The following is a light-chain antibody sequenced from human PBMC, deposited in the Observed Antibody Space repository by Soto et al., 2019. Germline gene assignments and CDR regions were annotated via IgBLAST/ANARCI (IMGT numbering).Light chain of an antibody. Sequence: QSALTQPASVSGSPGQSITISCTGTSSDVGGYNYVSWYQQHPGKAPKLMIYEVSNRPSGVSNRFSGSKSGNTASLTISGLQAEDEADYYCSSDTGSRVFGGGTQLTVL. CDR3: SSDTGSRV. CDR2: EVS. V-gene: IGLV2-14*01. J-gene: IGLJ2*01. CDR1: SSDVGGYNY.